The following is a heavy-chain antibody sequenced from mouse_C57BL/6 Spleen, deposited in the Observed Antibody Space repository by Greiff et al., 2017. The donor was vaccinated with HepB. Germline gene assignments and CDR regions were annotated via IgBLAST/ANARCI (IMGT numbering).Heavy chain of an antibody. J-gene: IGHJ2*01. CDR1: GYTFTDYY. D-gene: IGHD1-1*01. CDR3: AGHYYGSLFDY. Sequence: EVQLQQSGPELVKPGASVKISCKASGYTFTDYYMNWVKQSHGKSLEWIGDINPNNGGTSYNQKFKGKATLTVDKSSSTAYIELRSLTSEDSAVYYCAGHYYGSLFDYWGQGTTLTVSS. V-gene: IGHV1-26*01. CDR2: INPNNGGT.